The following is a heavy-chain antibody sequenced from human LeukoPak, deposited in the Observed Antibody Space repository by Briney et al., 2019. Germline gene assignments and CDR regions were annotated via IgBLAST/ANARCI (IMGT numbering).Heavy chain of an antibody. J-gene: IGHJ4*02. CDR2: TFQGGGEI. CDR3: AKEYRPTIFGVVITPVDY. Sequence: PGGSLRLSCAASGFTFSDFAMIWVRQPPGKGLEWVSSTFQGGGEIHYADSMRGRFTISRDNSKNTLYLQMNSLRAEDTAVYYCAKEYRPTIFGVVITPVDYWGQGTLVTVSS. V-gene: IGHV3-23*01. CDR1: GFTFSDFA. D-gene: IGHD3-3*01.